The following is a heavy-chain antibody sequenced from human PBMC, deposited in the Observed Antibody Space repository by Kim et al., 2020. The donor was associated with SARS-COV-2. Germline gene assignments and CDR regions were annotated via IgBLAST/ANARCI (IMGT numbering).Heavy chain of an antibody. V-gene: IGHV1-69*13. J-gene: IGHJ6*02. CDR3: ARDTDSSGFNEDYYYGMDV. D-gene: IGHD6-19*01. CDR2: IIPIFGTA. Sequence: SVKVSCKASGGTFSSYAISWVLQAPGQGLEWMGGIIPIFGTANYAQKFQGRVTITADESTSTAYMELSSLRSEDTAVYYCARDTDSSGFNEDYYYGMDVWGQGTTVTVSS. CDR1: GGTFSSYA.